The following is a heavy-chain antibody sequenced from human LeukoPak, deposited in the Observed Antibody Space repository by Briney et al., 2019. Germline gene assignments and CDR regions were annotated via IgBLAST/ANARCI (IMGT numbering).Heavy chain of an antibody. Sequence: SETLSLTCTVSGGSISNYYWNWIRQPPGKGLEWIGYIYFPGSTNYNPSLKSRVTISLDTSKNQFSLKLSSVTAADTAIYYCARGRWLQFSDWGPGTLATVSS. CDR3: ARGRWLQFSD. CDR2: IYFPGST. CDR1: GGSISNYY. J-gene: IGHJ4*02. D-gene: IGHD5-24*01. V-gene: IGHV4-59*01.